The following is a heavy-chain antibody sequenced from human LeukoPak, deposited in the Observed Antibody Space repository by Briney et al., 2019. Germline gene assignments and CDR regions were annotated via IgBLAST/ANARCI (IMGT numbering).Heavy chain of an antibody. Sequence: SVKVSCKASGGTFSSYAISWVRQAPGQGLEWMGGIIPIFGTANYAQKFQGRVTITTDESTGTAYMELSSLRSEDTAVYYCASGAIFGVVISGEYYYYMDVWGKGTTVTVSS. D-gene: IGHD3-3*01. J-gene: IGHJ6*03. V-gene: IGHV1-69*05. CDR3: ASGAIFGVVISGEYYYYMDV. CDR2: IIPIFGTA. CDR1: GGTFSSYA.